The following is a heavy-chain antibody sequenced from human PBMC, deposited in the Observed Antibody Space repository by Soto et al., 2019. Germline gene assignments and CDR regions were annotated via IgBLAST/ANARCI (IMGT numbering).Heavy chain of an antibody. CDR2: IIPIFGTA. CDR3: ARDIKDIVLMVYAIRPYYYYGMDV. J-gene: IGHJ6*02. D-gene: IGHD2-8*01. CDR1: GGTFSSYA. Sequence: ASVKVSCKASGGTFSSYAISWVRQAPGQGLEWIGGIIPIFGTANYAQKFQGRVTITADESTSTAYMELSSLRSEDTAVYYCARDIKDIVLMVYAIRPYYYYGMDVWGQGTTVTVSS. V-gene: IGHV1-69*13.